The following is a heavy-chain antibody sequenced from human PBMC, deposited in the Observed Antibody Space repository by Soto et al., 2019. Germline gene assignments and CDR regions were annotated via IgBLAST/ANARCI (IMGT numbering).Heavy chain of an antibody. CDR1: SGPSSSHN. D-gene: IGHD1-26*01. V-gene: IGHV4-59*08. CDR3: VRQGIDYLHGLVDV. CDR2: VYYTGDT. Sequence: QVQLQQSGPRLVKPSETLSLTCTVSSGPSSSHNWGWIRQSPGRGLEWIGYVYYTGDTSYNPSLQSRVTISADTSTNNSPLTLTSVTAADTAVYYCVRQGIDYLHGLVDVWGQGTTVSVSS. J-gene: IGHJ6*02.